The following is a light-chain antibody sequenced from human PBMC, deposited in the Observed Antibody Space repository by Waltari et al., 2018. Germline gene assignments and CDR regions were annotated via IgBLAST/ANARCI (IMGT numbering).Light chain of an antibody. J-gene: IGKJ3*01. CDR1: QSVLYSSNNKNY. CDR2: WAS. Sequence: DIVMTQSPDSLAVSLGERPTFNCTSSQSVLYSSNNKNYLAWYQQKPGQPPKLLIYWASIRESGVPDRFSGSGSGTDFTLTINSLQAEDVAVYYCQQYYNTPSTFGPGTKVDIK. CDR3: QQYYNTPST. V-gene: IGKV4-1*01.